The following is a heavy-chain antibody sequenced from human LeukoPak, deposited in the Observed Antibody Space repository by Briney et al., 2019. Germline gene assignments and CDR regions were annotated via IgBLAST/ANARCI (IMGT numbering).Heavy chain of an antibody. D-gene: IGHD6-19*01. CDR1: GGSFSGYY. CDR3: ARESSGIAVAAARGGARFDY. Sequence: SETLSLTCAVYGGSFSGYYWSWIRQPPGKGLEWIGEINHSGSTNYNPSLKSRVTISVDTSKSQFSLKLSSVTAADTAVYYCARESSGIAVAAARGGARFDYWGQGTLVTVSS. V-gene: IGHV4-34*01. CDR2: INHSGST. J-gene: IGHJ4*02.